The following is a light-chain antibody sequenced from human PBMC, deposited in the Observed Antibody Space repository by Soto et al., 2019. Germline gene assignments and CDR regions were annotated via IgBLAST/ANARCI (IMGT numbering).Light chain of an antibody. CDR1: QSISSE. CDR3: QQGHNWPLT. J-gene: IGKJ2*01. V-gene: IGKV3-15*01. Sequence: EIVMTQSPATLSVSPGESATLSCRASQSISSELAWYQQKPGQPPRLLIYGASTRATGVPARFTGSGSGSDFTLTTSWLQSEDCAVYYSQQGHNWPLTFGQGTRLEI. CDR2: GAS.